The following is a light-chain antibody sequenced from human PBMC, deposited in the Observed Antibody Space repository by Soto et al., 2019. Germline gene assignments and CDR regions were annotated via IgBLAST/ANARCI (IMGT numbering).Light chain of an antibody. CDR3: QQRSNWPFT. V-gene: IGKV3D-20*02. J-gene: IGKJ3*01. Sequence: EMVLTQSPGTLSLSPGERATLSCRASQSISSNSLAWYQQKPGQAPRLFIYGASSRATGIPARFSGSGSGTDFTLTISSLEPEDFAVYYCQQRSNWPFTVGPVTKVDSK. CDR1: QSISSNS. CDR2: GAS.